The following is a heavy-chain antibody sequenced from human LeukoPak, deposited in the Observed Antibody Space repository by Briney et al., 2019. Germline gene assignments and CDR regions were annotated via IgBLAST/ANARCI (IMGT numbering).Heavy chain of an antibody. CDR3: ARDVPAIVVVTATLDY. D-gene: IGHD2-21*02. J-gene: IGHJ4*02. V-gene: IGHV1-18*01. CDR1: GYTFTSYG. CDR2: ISAYNGNT. Sequence: GASVKVSCKASGYTFTSYGISWVRQAPGQGLEWMGWISAYNGNTNYAQKLQGRVTMTTDTSTSTAYMELRSLRSDDTAVYYCARDVPAIVVVTATLDYWGQGTLVTVSS.